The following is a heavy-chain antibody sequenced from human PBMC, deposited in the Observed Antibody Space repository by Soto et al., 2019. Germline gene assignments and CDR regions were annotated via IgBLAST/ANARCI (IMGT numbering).Heavy chain of an antibody. Sequence: PGGSLRLSCAASGFTFSSYAMHWVRQAPGKGLEWVAVISYDGGNKYYADSVKGRFTISRDNSKNTLYLQMNSLRAEDTAVYYCARVPPSSGWYRAFDYWGQGTLVTVSS. CDR1: GFTFSSYA. V-gene: IGHV3-30-3*01. CDR2: ISYDGGNK. D-gene: IGHD6-19*01. CDR3: ARVPPSSGWYRAFDY. J-gene: IGHJ4*02.